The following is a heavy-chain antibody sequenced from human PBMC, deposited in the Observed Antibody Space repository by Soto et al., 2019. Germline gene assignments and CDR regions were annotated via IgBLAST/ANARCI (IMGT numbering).Heavy chain of an antibody. D-gene: IGHD3-16*01. V-gene: IGHV4-59*01. J-gene: IGHJ5*02. CDR1: GVSISSYY. CDR2: INYSGRT. CDR3: ARGVWGWLDP. Sequence: XETLSLTCTASGVSISSYYWSWVRQPPGKGLDWIGSINYSGRTKYNPSLKRRVTILVETSMRQYALKLSFVTAAGTAVYYWARGVWGWLDPWGQGTLVTVSS.